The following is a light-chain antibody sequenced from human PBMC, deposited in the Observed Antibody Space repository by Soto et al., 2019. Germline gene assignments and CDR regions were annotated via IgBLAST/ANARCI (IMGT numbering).Light chain of an antibody. CDR1: QSVSSN. CDR2: GAS. V-gene: IGKV3-15*01. Sequence: KIITRSPAPPSLSPGEKTTPSLRASQSVSSNLAWYQQKPGQAPRLLIYGASTRATGIPARFSGSGSGTEFTLTISSLQSEDFAVYYCQKYNNWPITFGGGTKVDIK. J-gene: IGKJ4*01. CDR3: QKYNNWPIT.